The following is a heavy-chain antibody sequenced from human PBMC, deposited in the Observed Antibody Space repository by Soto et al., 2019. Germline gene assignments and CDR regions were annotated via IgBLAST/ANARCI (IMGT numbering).Heavy chain of an antibody. J-gene: IGHJ4*02. D-gene: IGHD3-16*01. CDR3: ARQGAMITFGGADFDY. Sequence: QVQLVQSGAEVQKPGSSVKVSCKASGGTFSSYAISWVRQAPGQGLEWMGGIIPIFGTANYAQKFQGRVTITADESTSTAYMELSSLRSEDTAVYYCARQGAMITFGGADFDYWGQGTLVTVSS. V-gene: IGHV1-69*01. CDR1: GGTFSSYA. CDR2: IIPIFGTA.